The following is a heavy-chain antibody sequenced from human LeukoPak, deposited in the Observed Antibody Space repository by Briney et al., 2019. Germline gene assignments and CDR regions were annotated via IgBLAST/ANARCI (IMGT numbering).Heavy chain of an antibody. CDR1: GIIFSNYA. J-gene: IGHJ2*01. D-gene: IGHD1-26*01. Sequence: GGSLRLSCAASGIIFSNYAMHWARQVPGKGLECISTISSDGGSTYYANSVKGRFTISRDNSKNTLYLQMGSLRAEDMAVYYCARGRQGAKTRYFDLWGRGTRVTVSS. CDR3: ARGRQGAKTRYFDL. CDR2: ISSDGGST. V-gene: IGHV3-64*01.